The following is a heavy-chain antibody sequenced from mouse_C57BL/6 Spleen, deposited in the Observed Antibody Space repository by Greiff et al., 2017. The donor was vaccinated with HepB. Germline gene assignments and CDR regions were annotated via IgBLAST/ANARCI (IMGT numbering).Heavy chain of an antibody. V-gene: IGHV1-53*01. J-gene: IGHJ2*01. CDR1: GYTFTSYW. CDR3: ARSYYGSSFYFDY. CDR2: INPSNGGT. D-gene: IGHD1-1*01. Sequence: VQLQQSGTELVKPGASVKLSCKASGYTFTSYWMHWVKQRPGQGLEWIGNINPSNGGTNYNEKFKSKATLTVDKSSSTAYMQLSSLTSEDSAVYYCARSYYGSSFYFDYWGQGTTRTVSS.